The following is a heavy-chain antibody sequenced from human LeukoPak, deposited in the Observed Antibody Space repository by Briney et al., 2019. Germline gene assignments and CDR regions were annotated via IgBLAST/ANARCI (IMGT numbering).Heavy chain of an antibody. Sequence: ASVKVSCKASGDTFSSYAISWVRQAPGQGLEWMGGIIPIFGPANYAQKFQGRVTITADESTSTAYMELSSLRSEDTAVYYCARGYDFWSGYSHWGQGTLVTVSS. J-gene: IGHJ4*02. D-gene: IGHD3-3*01. CDR3: ARGYDFWSGYSH. CDR1: GDTFSSYA. V-gene: IGHV1-69*13. CDR2: IIPIFGPA.